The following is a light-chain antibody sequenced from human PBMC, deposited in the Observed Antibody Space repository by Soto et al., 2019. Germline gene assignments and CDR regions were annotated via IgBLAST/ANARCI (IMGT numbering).Light chain of an antibody. V-gene: IGKV3-15*01. CDR3: QRYNWWPALT. CDR2: GTS. J-gene: IGKJ4*01. CDR1: QSVNIN. Sequence: EIVMTQSPATLSLSPGERATLSCSSSQSVNINLAWYQQKPGQAPRLIIYGTSTRATVVPARFSGSGAGTEFTLTISNLQSEVFAFYCWQRYNWWPALTFGGGTKVDIK.